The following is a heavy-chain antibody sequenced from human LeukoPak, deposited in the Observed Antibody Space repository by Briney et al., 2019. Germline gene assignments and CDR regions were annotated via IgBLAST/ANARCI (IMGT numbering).Heavy chain of an antibody. Sequence: GASVKVSCKASGYTFTSYGISWVRQAPGQGLEWLGGIIPVLGAAHSAQSFQGRVTITADESTSTAYMEMSSLRSEDTAVYYCAMYVWGSVRRWRNWFDPWGQGTLVTVSS. CDR2: IIPVLGAA. D-gene: IGHD3-16*01. V-gene: IGHV1-69*13. J-gene: IGHJ5*02. CDR1: GYTFTSYG. CDR3: AMYVWGSVRRWRNWFDP.